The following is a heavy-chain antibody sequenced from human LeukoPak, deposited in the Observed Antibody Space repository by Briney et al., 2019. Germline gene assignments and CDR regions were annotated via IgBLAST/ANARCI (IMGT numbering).Heavy chain of an antibody. CDR3: ARETTVVITHLGWFDP. J-gene: IGHJ5*02. D-gene: IGHD4-23*01. V-gene: IGHV1-69*05. Sequence: ASVKVSCKASGGTFSSYAISWVRQAPGQGLGWMGGIIPIFGTANYAQKFQGRVTITTDESTSTAYMELSSLRSEDTAVYYCARETTVVITHLGWFDPWGQGTLVTVSS. CDR2: IIPIFGTA. CDR1: GGTFSSYA.